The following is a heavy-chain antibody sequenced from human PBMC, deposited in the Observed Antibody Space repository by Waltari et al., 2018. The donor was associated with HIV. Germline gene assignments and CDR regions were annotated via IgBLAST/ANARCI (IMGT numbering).Heavy chain of an antibody. Sequence: QVQLQESGPGLVKPSQTLSLTCTVPGGSIRSGTSYWTWIRQHPGKGLEWIGYIYYIGRTYYNPSLKSRVSMTVDTSNNHFSLKLNSVTAADTAVYYCARGEEFLEWFDYWGQGALVTVSS. D-gene: IGHD3-3*01. J-gene: IGHJ5*01. CDR2: IYYIGRT. CDR3: ARGEEFLEWFDY. CDR1: GGSIRSGTSY. V-gene: IGHV4-31*03.